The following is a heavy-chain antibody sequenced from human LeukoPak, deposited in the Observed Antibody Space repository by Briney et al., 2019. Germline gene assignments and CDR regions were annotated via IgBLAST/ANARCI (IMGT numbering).Heavy chain of an antibody. D-gene: IGHD6-13*01. J-gene: IGHJ4*02. CDR1: GFTLSNFA. CDR3: ARIGAGSSRDY. Sequence: GGSLRLSCAASGFTLSNFAMTWVRQAPGKGLEWVSSIVGSSSTYYADSLKGRFTISRDNAKNSLYLQMNSLRAEDTAVYYCARIGAGSSRDYWGQGTLVTVSS. V-gene: IGHV3-21*01. CDR2: IVGSSST.